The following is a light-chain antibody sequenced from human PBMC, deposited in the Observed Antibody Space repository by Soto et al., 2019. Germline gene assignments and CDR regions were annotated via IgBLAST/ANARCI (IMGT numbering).Light chain of an antibody. CDR3: QQYVCLPIT. CDR1: QRVSSTY. Sequence: DIVLTQSPGTLSLSPEERATLSCRASQRVSSTYLAWYQPKPGQAPRLLIYGASISATVIPDRFSGSGSGTDFTLTISRVAPEDFAVYYCQQYVCLPITFGQGTRLEIK. V-gene: IGKV3-20*01. J-gene: IGKJ5*01. CDR2: GAS.